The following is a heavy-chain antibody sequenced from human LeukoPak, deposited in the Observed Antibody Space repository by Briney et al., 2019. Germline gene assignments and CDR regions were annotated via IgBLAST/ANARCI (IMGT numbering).Heavy chain of an antibody. J-gene: IGHJ2*01. Sequence: PSGTLSLTCAVYGGSFSGYYWSWIRQPPGKGLEWIGEINHSGSTNYNPSLKSRVTISVDTSENQFSLKLSSVTAADTAVYYCANSIAARRKYFDLWGRGTLVTASS. CDR1: GGSFSGYY. D-gene: IGHD6-6*01. V-gene: IGHV4-34*01. CDR3: ANSIAARRKYFDL. CDR2: INHSGST.